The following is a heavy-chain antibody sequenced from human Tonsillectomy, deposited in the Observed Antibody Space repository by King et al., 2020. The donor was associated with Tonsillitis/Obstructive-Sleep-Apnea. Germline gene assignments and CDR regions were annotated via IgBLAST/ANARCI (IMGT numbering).Heavy chain of an antibody. J-gene: IGHJ4*02. CDR1: GFTFSNYA. D-gene: IGHD2-2*01. CDR2: MRLSGGGT. CDR3: ASQYQLLSPADS. V-gene: IGHV3-23*04. Sequence: VQLVESGGGLVQPGGSLRLSCAASGFTFSNYAMSWVRQAPGKGREWVSTMRLSGGGTYFVDSVKGRFTISRDNSQNTLYLQMNSLRAEDTAVYYCASQYQLLSPADSWGQGTLVTVSS.